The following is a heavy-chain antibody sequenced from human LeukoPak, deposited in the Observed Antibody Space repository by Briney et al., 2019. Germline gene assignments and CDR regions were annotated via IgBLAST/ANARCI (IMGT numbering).Heavy chain of an antibody. CDR2: INDRGST. CDR1: GDSVRSYY. D-gene: IGHD2-21*01. J-gene: IGHJ3*02. V-gene: IGHV4-59*08. CDR3: ARVMVIANLDAFDI. Sequence: SETLSLTCTVSGDSVRSYYWSWIRQPPGQGLEWLGHINDRGSTNYNPSLQGRVTISIDTSKNQFSLKLSSVTAADTAVYYCARVMVIANLDAFDIWGQGTMVTVSS.